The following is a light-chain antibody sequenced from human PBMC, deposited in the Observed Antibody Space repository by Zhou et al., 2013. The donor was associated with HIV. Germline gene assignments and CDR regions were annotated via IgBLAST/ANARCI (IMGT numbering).Light chain of an antibody. Sequence: DIQMTQSPSTLSASVGDRVTITCRASQTIGSWLAWYQQKPGKAPKLLIFGSSTLQSGVPSRFSGGGSGTEFTLTISSLQPDDFATYYCQQYNSYSSWMFGQGTKVEIK. J-gene: IGKJ1*01. CDR3: QQYNSYSSWM. V-gene: IGKV1-5*01. CDR1: QTIGSW. CDR2: GSS.